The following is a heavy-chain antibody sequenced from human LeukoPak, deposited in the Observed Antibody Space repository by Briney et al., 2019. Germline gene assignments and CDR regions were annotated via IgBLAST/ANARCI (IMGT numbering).Heavy chain of an antibody. J-gene: IGHJ4*02. CDR2: ISAYNGNT. Sequence: ASVKVSCKASGYTFTSYGISWVRQAPGQGLEWMGWISAYNGNTNYAQKLQGRVTMTTDASTSTAYMELRSLRSDDTAVYYCARDRITYSGGPLDYCGQGTLVTVSS. V-gene: IGHV1-18*01. CDR3: ARDRITYSGGPLDY. CDR1: GYTFTSYG. D-gene: IGHD3-10*01.